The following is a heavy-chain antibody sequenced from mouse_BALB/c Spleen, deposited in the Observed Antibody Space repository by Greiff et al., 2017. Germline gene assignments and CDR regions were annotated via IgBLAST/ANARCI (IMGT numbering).Heavy chain of an antibody. Sequence: EVQLVESGGGLVKPGGSLKLSCAASGFTFSSYAMSWVRQTPEKRLEWVASISSGGSTYYPDSVKGRFTISRDNARNILYLQMSSLRSEDTAMYYCARGDMITTGFAYWGQGTLVTVSA. J-gene: IGHJ3*01. CDR1: GFTFSSYA. CDR3: ARGDMITTGFAY. CDR2: ISSGGST. D-gene: IGHD2-4*01. V-gene: IGHV5-6-5*01.